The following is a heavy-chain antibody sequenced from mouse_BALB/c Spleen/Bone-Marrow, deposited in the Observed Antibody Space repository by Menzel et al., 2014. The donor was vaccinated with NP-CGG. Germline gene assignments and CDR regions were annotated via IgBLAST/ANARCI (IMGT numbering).Heavy chain of an antibody. Sequence: QVQLQQSGPGLVALSQSLSITCTVSGFSLTSYGVHWVRQPPGKGLEWLGIIWAGGNTNYNSALMSRLSISKDNSKSQVFLKMNSLQTDDTAMYYCARELGAWFAYWGQGTLVTVSA. CDR3: ARELGAWFAY. CDR1: GFSLTSYG. CDR2: IWAGGNT. J-gene: IGHJ3*01. V-gene: IGHV2-9*02. D-gene: IGHD4-1*01.